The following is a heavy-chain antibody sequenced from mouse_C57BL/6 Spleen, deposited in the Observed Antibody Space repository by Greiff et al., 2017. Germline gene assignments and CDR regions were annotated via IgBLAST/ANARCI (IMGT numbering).Heavy chain of an antibody. V-gene: IGHV10-1*01. CDR2: IRSKSNNYAT. CDR1: GFSFNTYA. Sequence: VKLVESGGGLVQPKGSLKLSCAASGFSFNTYAMNWVRQAPGKGLEWVARIRSKSNNYATYYADSVKDRFTISRDDSESMLYLQMNNLKTEDTAMYYCVRTGTKGFDYWGQGTTLTVSS. D-gene: IGHD4-1*01. J-gene: IGHJ2*01. CDR3: VRTGTKGFDY.